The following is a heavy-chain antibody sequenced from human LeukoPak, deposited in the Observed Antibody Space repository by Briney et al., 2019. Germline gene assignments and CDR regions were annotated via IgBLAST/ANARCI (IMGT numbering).Heavy chain of an antibody. D-gene: IGHD3-10*02. CDR1: GFTFSGYS. V-gene: IGHV3-21*01. CDR3: ARGGIYGRGFDY. CDR2: ISTTSDYI. Sequence: GGSLRLSCAASGFTFSGYSMNWVRQAPGKGLEWVSSISTTSDYIHYAASLKGRVARSRDNGKNSLYLQRNSLRAEDRAIYYCARGGIYGRGFDYWGQGSLVTVSS. J-gene: IGHJ4*02.